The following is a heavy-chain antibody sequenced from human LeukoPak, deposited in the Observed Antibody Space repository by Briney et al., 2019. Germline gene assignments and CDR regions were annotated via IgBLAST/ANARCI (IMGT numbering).Heavy chain of an antibody. Sequence: ASVKVSCKASGYTFTSYYMHWVRPAPGQGLEWMGIINPSGGSTSYAQKFQGRVTMTRDTSTSTVYMELSSLRSEDTAVYYCARECLRYFDWDPYGMDVWGQGTTVTVSS. CDR2: INPSGGST. CDR1: GYTFTSYY. J-gene: IGHJ6*02. CDR3: ARECLRYFDWDPYGMDV. V-gene: IGHV1-46*01. D-gene: IGHD3-9*01.